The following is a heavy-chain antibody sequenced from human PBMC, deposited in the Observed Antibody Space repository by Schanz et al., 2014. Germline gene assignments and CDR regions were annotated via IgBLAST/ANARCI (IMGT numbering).Heavy chain of an antibody. V-gene: IGHV3-66*02. J-gene: IGHJ4*02. CDR2: VHPGGST. D-gene: IGHD2-2*01. Sequence: EVQLAESGGGLVKPGGSLRLSCATSGLTFTSAWMSWVRQAPGKGLEWVSFVHPGGSTYYPDSVKGRFTISRDNSKNTVYLQMNSLRPGDTAVYYCARESSNDIVLVPGAVFDHWGQGILVTVSS. CDR3: ARESSNDIVLVPGAVFDH. CDR1: GLTFTSAW.